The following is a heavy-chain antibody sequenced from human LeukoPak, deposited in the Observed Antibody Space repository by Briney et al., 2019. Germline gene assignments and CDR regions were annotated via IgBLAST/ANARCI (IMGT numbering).Heavy chain of an antibody. Sequence: SVKVSCKASGGTVSNYGISWVRQAPGQGLEWMGGIIPIFGTTNYAQKFQGRVTITADESTSTAYMELSSLRSEDTAVYYCARANYCSSTSCFRDAFDIWGQGTMVTVSS. V-gene: IGHV1-69*01. D-gene: IGHD2-2*01. CDR3: ARANYCSSTSCFRDAFDI. CDR1: GGTVSNYG. J-gene: IGHJ3*02. CDR2: IIPIFGTT.